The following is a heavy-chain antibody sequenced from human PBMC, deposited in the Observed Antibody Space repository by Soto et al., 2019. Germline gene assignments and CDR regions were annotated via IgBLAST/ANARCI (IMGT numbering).Heavy chain of an antibody. CDR1: GYTFTSYY. CDR3: ASSQAVAGFFDD. D-gene: IGHD6-19*01. J-gene: IGHJ4*02. Sequence: ASVKVSCKASGYTFTSYYMHWVRQAPGQGLEWMGIINPSGGSTSYAQKFQGRVTMTRDTSTSTVYMELSSLRSEDTAVYYCASSQAVAGFFDDWGQGTPVTVSS. CDR2: INPSGGST. V-gene: IGHV1-46*01.